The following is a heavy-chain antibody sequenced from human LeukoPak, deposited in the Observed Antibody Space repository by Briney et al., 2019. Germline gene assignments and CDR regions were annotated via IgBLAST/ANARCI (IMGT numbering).Heavy chain of an antibody. V-gene: IGHV1-2*02. D-gene: IGHD2-2*01. J-gene: IGHJ4*02. CDR1: GYTFTAYY. CDR2: INPNSGGT. CDR3: ARDRVAVPAAFDY. Sequence: ASVKVSCKASGYTFTAYYMHWVRQAPGQGLEWMGWINPNSGGTNYAQKFQGRVTMTRDTSISTAYMELSRLRSDDTAVYYCARDRVAVPAAFDYWGQGTLVTVSS.